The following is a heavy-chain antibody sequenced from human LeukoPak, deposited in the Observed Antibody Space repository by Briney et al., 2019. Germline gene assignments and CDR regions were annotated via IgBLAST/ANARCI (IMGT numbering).Heavy chain of an antibody. V-gene: IGHV1-69*13. CDR2: IIPIFGTA. D-gene: IGHD3-22*01. Sequence: ASVKVSCKASGYTFTGYYMHWVRQAPGQGLEWMGGIIPIFGTANYAQKFQGRVTITADESTSTAYMELSSLRSEDTAVYYCARVGDSSGWDFDYWGQGTLVTVSS. J-gene: IGHJ4*02. CDR1: GYTFTGYY. CDR3: ARVGDSSGWDFDY.